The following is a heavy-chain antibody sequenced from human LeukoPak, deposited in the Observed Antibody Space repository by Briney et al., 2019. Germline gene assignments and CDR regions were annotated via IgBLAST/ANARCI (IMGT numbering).Heavy chain of an antibody. Sequence: SVKVSCKASGGTLSSYAISWVRQAPGQGLEWMGGIIPIFGTANYARKFQGRVTITADESTSTAYMELSSLRSEDTAVYYCATPSRGYSYGYVGGYYYYGMDVWGQGTTVTVSS. CDR2: IIPIFGTA. CDR3: ATPSRGYSYGYVGGYYYYGMDV. J-gene: IGHJ6*02. V-gene: IGHV1-69*13. D-gene: IGHD5-18*01. CDR1: GGTLSSYA.